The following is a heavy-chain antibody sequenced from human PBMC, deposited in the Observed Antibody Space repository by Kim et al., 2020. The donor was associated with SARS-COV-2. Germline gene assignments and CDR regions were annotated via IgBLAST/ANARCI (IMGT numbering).Heavy chain of an antibody. J-gene: IGHJ4*02. V-gene: IGHV3-21*01. Sequence: GGSLRLSCAASGFTFSSYSMNWVRQAPGKGLEWVSSISSSSSYIYYADSVKGRFTISRDNAKNSRYLQMNSLRAEDTAVYYCARGGYYDSSGYYEWGQGTLVTVSS. D-gene: IGHD3-22*01. CDR1: GFTFSSYS. CDR2: ISSSSSYI. CDR3: ARGGYYDSSGYYE.